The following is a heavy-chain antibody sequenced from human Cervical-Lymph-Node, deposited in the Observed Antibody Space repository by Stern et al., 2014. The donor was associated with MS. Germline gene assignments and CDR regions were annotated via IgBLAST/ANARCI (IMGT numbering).Heavy chain of an antibody. Sequence: VQLEESGAEVKKPGSSVKVSCKASGGTFSIYAVSWGRQAPGQGLEWMGGIIPMFGTANYPQKMQGRVTITADESTSTAHMELSNLRSEDTAIYFCVRSNYDGGNGFYHYAMDVWGQGTTVIVSS. CDR2: IIPMFGTA. D-gene: IGHD3-10*01. J-gene: IGHJ6*02. CDR3: VRSNYDGGNGFYHYAMDV. CDR1: GGTFSIYA. V-gene: IGHV1-69*01.